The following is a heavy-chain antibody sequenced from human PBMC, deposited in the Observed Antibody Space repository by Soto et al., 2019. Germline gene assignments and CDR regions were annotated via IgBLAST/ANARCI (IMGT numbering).Heavy chain of an antibody. CDR1: GCSMRSGGYY. D-gene: IGHD2-2*01. CDR3: ASTRGCSSTSCYPYWV. CDR2: IYYSGST. J-gene: IGHJ4*02. V-gene: IGHV4-31*03. Sequence: SETLSLSCPVSGCSMRSGGYYWSWIRQHPGKGLEWIGYIYYSGSTYYNPSLKSRVTISVDTSKNQFSLKLSSVTAADTAVYYCASTRGCSSTSCYPYWVWGQGTLVTVPS.